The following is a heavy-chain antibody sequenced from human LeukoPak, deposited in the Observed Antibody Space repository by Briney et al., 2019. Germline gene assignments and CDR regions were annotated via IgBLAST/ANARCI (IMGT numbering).Heavy chain of an antibody. CDR2: INPNSGGT. D-gene: IGHD1-26*01. Sequence: ASVKVSCKASGYTFTPYYIHWVRQAPGQGLEWMGRINPNSGGTNYAQKFQGRVTVTRDTSISTAYMELSRLRSDDTAVYFCARPWEITMSERSYNWFDSWGQGTLVTVSS. CDR1: GYTFTPYY. J-gene: IGHJ5*01. V-gene: IGHV1-2*02. CDR3: ARPWEITMSERSYNWFDS.